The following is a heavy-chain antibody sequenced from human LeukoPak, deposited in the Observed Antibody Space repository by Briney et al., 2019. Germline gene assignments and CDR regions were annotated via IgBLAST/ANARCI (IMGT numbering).Heavy chain of an antibody. CDR3: ARDVHHYYGSGSYFDY. CDR2: IYKDGST. Sequence: PGGSLRLSCAASGFTVSSNYMSWVRQAPGKGLEWVSIIYKDGSTYYADSVKGQFIISRDNSKNTLYLQMNSLRAEDTAVYYCARDVHHYYGSGSYFDYWGQGTLVTVSS. V-gene: IGHV3-53*05. J-gene: IGHJ4*02. CDR1: GFTVSSNY. D-gene: IGHD3-10*01.